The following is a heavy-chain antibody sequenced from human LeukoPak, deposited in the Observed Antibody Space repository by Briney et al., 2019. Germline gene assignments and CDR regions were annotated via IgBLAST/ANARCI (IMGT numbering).Heavy chain of an antibody. V-gene: IGHV3-30-3*01. CDR1: GFTFSSYA. D-gene: IGHD5-18*01. CDR3: ARAIRIQLWTRLDY. J-gene: IGHJ4*02. Sequence: GGSLRLSCAASGFTFSSYAMHWVRQAPGKGLEWVAVISYDGSNKYYADSVKGRFTISRDNSKNTLYLQMNSQRAEDTAVYYCARAIRIQLWTRLDYWGQGTLVTVSS. CDR2: ISYDGSNK.